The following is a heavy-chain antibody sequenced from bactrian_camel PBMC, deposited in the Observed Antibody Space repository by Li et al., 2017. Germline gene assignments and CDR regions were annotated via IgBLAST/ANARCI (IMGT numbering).Heavy chain of an antibody. CDR2: IYTGTLST. D-gene: IGHD2*01. CDR1: GWTYAMYC. Sequence: VQLVESGGGSVQAGGSLKLSCASSGWTYAMYCTGWFRQAPGKEREGIAAIYTGTLSTYYRDSVRGRYTISRDKAKNDTVYLQMTSLTPEDTAMYYCAADIFPCHTPAKLTRISAEYWGQGTQVTVS. V-gene: IGHV3S40*01. CDR3: AADIFPCHTPAKLTRISAEY. J-gene: IGHJ4*01.